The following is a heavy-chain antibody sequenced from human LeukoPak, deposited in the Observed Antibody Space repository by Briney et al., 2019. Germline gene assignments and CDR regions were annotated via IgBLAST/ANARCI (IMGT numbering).Heavy chain of an antibody. V-gene: IGHV3-23*01. CDR3: ARDGVDIVLMVYAPGIAAAGDAFDI. D-gene: IGHD2-8*01. Sequence: GGSLRLSCAASGFNFDNCAMGWVRQAPGKGLEWISACSGTGLSTYYADSVKGRFTISRDNAKNSLYLQMNSLRAEDTAVYYCARDGVDIVLMVYAPGIAAAGDAFDIWGQGTIVTVSS. CDR2: CSGTGLST. CDR1: GFNFDNCA. J-gene: IGHJ3*02.